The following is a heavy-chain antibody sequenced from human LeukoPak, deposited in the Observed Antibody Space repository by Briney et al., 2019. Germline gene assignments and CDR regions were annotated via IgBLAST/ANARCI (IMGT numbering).Heavy chain of an antibody. CDR3: ASHWGGY. J-gene: IGHJ4*02. CDR2: IYDSGTI. D-gene: IGHD3-16*01. V-gene: IGHV3-53*01. Sequence: GGSPRLSCAASGFTVSTIYMSWVRPAPGKGLEWVSIIYDSGTIHYADSVKGRFTNSRDNLKNTLYMQMNSLRAEDTAVYYCASHWGGYWGRGTLVTVSS. CDR1: GFTVSTIY.